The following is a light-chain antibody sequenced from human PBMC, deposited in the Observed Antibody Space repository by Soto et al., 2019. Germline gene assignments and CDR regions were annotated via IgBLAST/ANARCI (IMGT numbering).Light chain of an antibody. CDR3: AAWDDSLNGPV. V-gene: IGLV1-36*01. J-gene: IGLJ3*02. Sequence: QPVLTQPPSVSDAPRQRVTISCSGSSSNIGNNAVNWYQQLPGKAPRLLIYYDDLRPSGVSDRFSGSKSGTSASLAISGLQSEDEADYYCAAWDDSLNGPVFGGGTKLTVL. CDR2: YDD. CDR1: SSNIGNNA.